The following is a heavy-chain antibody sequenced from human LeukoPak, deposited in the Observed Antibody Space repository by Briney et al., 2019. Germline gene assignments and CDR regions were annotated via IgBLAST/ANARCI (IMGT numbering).Heavy chain of an antibody. CDR2: IIPIFGTA. D-gene: IGHD3-9*01. J-gene: IGHJ5*02. CDR3: ARGNDILTGYYPGNWFDP. CDR1: GGTFSSYA. V-gene: IGHV1-69*13. Sequence: WASVKVSCKASGGTFSSYAISWVRQAPGQGLEWMGGIIPIFGTANYAQKFQGRVTITADESTSTAYMELSSLRSEDTAVYYCARGNDILTGYYPGNWFDPWGQGTLVTVSS.